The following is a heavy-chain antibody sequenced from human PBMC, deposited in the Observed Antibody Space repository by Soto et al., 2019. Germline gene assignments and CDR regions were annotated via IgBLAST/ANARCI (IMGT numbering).Heavy chain of an antibody. CDR2: ISYDGSNK. J-gene: IGHJ3*02. CDR1: GFTFSNYA. V-gene: IGHV3-30-3*01. CDR3: ARDRSSSFWGLLPKLDAIDI. D-gene: IGHD3-22*01. Sequence: QVQLVESGGGVVQPGRSLRLSCAASGFTFSNYAMHWVRQAPGKGLEWVAVISYDGSNKYYADSVKGRFTISRDNSKNQLYLQMNSLRAEDTAGHYCARDRSSSFWGLLPKLDAIDIWGQGTMVTVSS.